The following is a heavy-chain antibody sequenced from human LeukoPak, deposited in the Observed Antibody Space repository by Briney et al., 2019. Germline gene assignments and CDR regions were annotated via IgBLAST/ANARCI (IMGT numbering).Heavy chain of an antibody. CDR3: ARPTNSGYYYGGIGDAFDT. CDR2: INWNGGST. CDR1: GFTFDDYG. V-gene: IGHV3-20*04. D-gene: IGHD3-22*01. J-gene: IGHJ3*02. Sequence: GGSLRLSCAASGFTFDDYGMSWVRQAPGKGLEWVSGINWNGGSTGYADSVKGRFTISRDNAKNSLYLQMNSLRAEDTALYYCARPTNSGYYYGGIGDAFDTWGQGTMVTVSS.